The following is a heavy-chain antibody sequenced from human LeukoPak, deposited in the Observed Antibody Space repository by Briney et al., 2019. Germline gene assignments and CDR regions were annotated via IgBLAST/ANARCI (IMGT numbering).Heavy chain of an antibody. J-gene: IGHJ6*03. CDR1: GYTFTSYD. CDR2: MNPNSGNT. Sequence: SVKVSCKASGYTFTSYDINWVRQATGQGLEGRGWMNPNSGNTGYAQKFQGRVTMTRNTSISTAYMELSSLRSEDTAVYYCPSFHGAGGYYYYMDVWGKGTTVTVSS. V-gene: IGHV1-8*01. D-gene: IGHD3-16*01. CDR3: PSFHGAGGYYYYMDV.